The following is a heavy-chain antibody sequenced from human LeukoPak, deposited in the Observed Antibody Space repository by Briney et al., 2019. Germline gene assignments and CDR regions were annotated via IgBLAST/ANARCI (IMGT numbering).Heavy chain of an antibody. V-gene: IGHV3-7*01. Sequence: GGSLRLSCAASGFTFSTYWMSWVRQAPGKGLEWVANIKQDGSEKHYGDSVRGRFTISRDNAKNSLYLQMNSLRAEDTAFNFCARDTYDSSGYHFYYMDVWGKGTTVTVSS. CDR1: GFTFSTYW. J-gene: IGHJ6*03. CDR3: ARDTYDSSGYHFYYMDV. CDR2: IKQDGSEK. D-gene: IGHD3-22*01.